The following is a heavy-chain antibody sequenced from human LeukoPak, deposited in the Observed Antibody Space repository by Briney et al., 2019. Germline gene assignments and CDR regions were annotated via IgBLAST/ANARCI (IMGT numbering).Heavy chain of an antibody. CDR2: ISGGGGST. J-gene: IGHJ4*02. CDR3: AKHRTVGATGYFDY. Sequence: PGGSLRLPCAASGFTFSTYAMSWVRQAPGKGLEWVSGISGGGGSTYYPDSVKGRFTISRDHSKNTLYLQMNSLRAEDTAVYFCAKHRTVGATGYFDYWGQGALVTVSS. CDR1: GFTFSTYA. V-gene: IGHV3-23*01. D-gene: IGHD1-26*01.